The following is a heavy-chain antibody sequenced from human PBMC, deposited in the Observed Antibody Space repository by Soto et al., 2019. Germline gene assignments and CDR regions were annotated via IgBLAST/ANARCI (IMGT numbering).Heavy chain of an antibody. Sequence: ASVKVSCKVSGYTLTELSMHWVRQAPGKGLEWMGGFDPEDGETIYAQKFQGRVTMTEDTSTDTAYMELSSLRSEDTAVYYCATSLINVVAASPRYYYGMDVWGQGTTVTVSS. J-gene: IGHJ6*02. CDR1: GYTLTELS. CDR2: FDPEDGET. V-gene: IGHV1-24*01. CDR3: ATSLINVVAASPRYYYGMDV. D-gene: IGHD2-15*01.